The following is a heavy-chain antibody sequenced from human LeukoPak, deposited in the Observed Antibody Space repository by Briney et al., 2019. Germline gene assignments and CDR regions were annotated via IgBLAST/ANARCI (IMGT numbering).Heavy chain of an antibody. CDR2: IYYSGTT. CDR3: ARGPTSEYEPLTWYFDL. Sequence: PSETLPLTCTVSGGAISTEYWSWIRQPPGKGLQWIGYIYYSGTTNYSPSLKSRVTMSVDTTKNQFSLKLTSVTAADTAVYYCARGPTSEYEPLTWYFDLWGRGTLVTVSS. CDR1: GGAISTEY. J-gene: IGHJ2*01. D-gene: IGHD6-6*01. V-gene: IGHV4-59*01.